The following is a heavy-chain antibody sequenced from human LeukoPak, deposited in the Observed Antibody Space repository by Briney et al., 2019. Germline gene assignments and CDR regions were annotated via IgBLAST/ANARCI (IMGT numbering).Heavy chain of an antibody. CDR1: GGSIAYSSYY. Sequence: SETLSLTCSVSGGSIAYSSYYWGWIRQPPGKGLEWIGTFYYSGSTYHNPSLKGRVTISVDTSKNQFSLKVNSVTAADTAVYYCASNIAMDNSGWFQAWGQGTLVTVSS. J-gene: IGHJ5*02. CDR2: FYYSGST. CDR3: ASNIAMDNSGWFQA. V-gene: IGHV4-39*01. D-gene: IGHD6-19*01.